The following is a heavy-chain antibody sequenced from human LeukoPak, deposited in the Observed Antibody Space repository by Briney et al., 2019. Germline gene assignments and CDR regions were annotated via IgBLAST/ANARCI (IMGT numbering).Heavy chain of an antibody. D-gene: IGHD2-21*02. J-gene: IGHJ6*03. Sequence: SETLSLTCTVSGGSISSYYWSWIRQPPGKGLEWIGYIYTSGSTNYNPSLKSRVTISVDTSKNQFSLKLSSVTAADTAVYYCASLNCGGDCYHPAPGDRVRTYYYYYMDVWGKGTTVTVSS. CDR1: GGSISSYY. V-gene: IGHV4-4*09. CDR2: IYTSGST. CDR3: ASLNCGGDCYHPAPGDRVRTYYYYYMDV.